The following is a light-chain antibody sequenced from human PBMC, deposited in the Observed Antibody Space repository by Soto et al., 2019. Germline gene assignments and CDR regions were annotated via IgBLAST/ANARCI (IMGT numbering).Light chain of an antibody. V-gene: IGKV1-39*01. CDR1: QSISRY. J-gene: IGKJ3*01. CDR3: QHSYTSPFT. Sequence: DIQMTQSPSSLSASVGHKITITCRASQSISRYLNWYQQKPGKPPNLLIYAASNLQSGVPSRFSGSGFGTDFTLTISSLQPEDFATYHCQHSYTSPFTFGPGTKVDIK. CDR2: AAS.